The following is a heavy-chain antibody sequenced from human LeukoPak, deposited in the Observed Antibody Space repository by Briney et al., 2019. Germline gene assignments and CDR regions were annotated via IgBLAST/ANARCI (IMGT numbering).Heavy chain of an antibody. V-gene: IGHV3-30-3*01. D-gene: IGHD6-25*01. Sequence: GGSLRLSCAASGFTFSSYAMRWVRQAPGKGLEWVAGISYDGSNKYYADSVKGRFTISRDNSKNTLYLQMNSLGAEDTAVYYCARAPILYSSAANFDYWGQGTLVTVSS. CDR2: ISYDGSNK. CDR3: ARAPILYSSAANFDY. CDR1: GFTFSSYA. J-gene: IGHJ4*02.